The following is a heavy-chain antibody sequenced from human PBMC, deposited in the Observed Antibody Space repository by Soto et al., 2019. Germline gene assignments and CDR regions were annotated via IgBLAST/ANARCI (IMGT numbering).Heavy chain of an antibody. V-gene: IGHV3-23*01. Sequence: EVRLLESGGGFVQPGGSLRLSCAASGFTFSNYGMTWVRQAPGKGLEWVSVISDSGRSAFYADSVKGRFVISRDNSENTLYLQMNSLRAEDTAVYYCSKDPATGAGVFDFWGQGTMVTVSS. J-gene: IGHJ3*01. CDR1: GFTFSNYG. D-gene: IGHD2-8*01. CDR2: ISDSGRSA. CDR3: SKDPATGAGVFDF.